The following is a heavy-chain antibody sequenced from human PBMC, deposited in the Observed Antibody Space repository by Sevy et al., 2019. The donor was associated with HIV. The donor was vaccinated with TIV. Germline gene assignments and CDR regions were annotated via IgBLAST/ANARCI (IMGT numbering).Heavy chain of an antibody. V-gene: IGHV4-39*02. CDR3: AKSLKAGYDFAACDH. D-gene: IGHD1-20*01. CDR2: MYGTVEPNGNT. CDR1: GGSITTGPYY. Sequence: SETLSLTCSISGGSITTGPYYWAWIRQSPGKGPEWLGSMYGTVEPNGNTYYNPTLKTRIDMSMDKSNNRFALSLRSGIAAETAVYFCAKSLKAGYDFAACDHWGQGIPVTVSS. J-gene: IGHJ4*02.